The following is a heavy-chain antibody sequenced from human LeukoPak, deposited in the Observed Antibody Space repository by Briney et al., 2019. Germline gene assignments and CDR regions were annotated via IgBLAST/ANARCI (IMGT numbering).Heavy chain of an antibody. CDR1: GASISNYY. CDR3: ARDQYSSADWHFDL. J-gene: IGHJ2*01. D-gene: IGHD4-11*01. V-gene: IGHV4-4*07. Sequence: SETLPLTCAVSGASISNYYWSWIRQPAGKGLEWIGRIYTSGSTNYNPSLKSRVTMSVDTSKNQLSLKLSCVTAADTAVYYCARDQYSSADWHFDLWGRSTLVTVSS. CDR2: IYTSGST.